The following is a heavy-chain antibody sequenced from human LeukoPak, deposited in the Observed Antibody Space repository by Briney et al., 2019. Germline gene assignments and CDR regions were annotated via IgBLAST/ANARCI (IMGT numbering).Heavy chain of an antibody. CDR3: ARGPYGSGSYLLNSWFDP. J-gene: IGHJ5*02. Sequence: ASVKVSCKASGYTFTGYYMHWVRQAPGQGLEWMGWINPNSGGTNYAQKFQGRVTMTRDTSISTAYMELSSLRSEDTAVYYCARGPYGSGSYLLNSWFDPWGQGTLVTVSS. V-gene: IGHV1-2*02. CDR1: GYTFTGYY. D-gene: IGHD3-10*01. CDR2: INPNSGGT.